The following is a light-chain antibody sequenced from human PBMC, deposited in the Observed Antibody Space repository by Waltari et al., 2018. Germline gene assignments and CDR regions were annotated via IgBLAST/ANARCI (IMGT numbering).Light chain of an antibody. V-gene: IGLV1-44*01. CDR2: SNN. Sequence: QSVVTQPPAASGTPGQRVTISCSGSNSNIGSNTANWYQQVPGAAPKLLIYSNNYRPSGVPDRFSGSKSGTSASLAISGLQSEDEADYYCATWDDRLTGVVFGGGTKVTVL. CDR3: ATWDDRLTGVV. J-gene: IGLJ2*01. CDR1: NSNIGSNT.